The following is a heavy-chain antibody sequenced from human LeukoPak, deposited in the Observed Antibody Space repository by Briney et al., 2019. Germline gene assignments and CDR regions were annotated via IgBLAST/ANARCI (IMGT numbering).Heavy chain of an antibody. CDR1: GGTFSSYA. V-gene: IGHV1-69*13. CDR3: ASSLAAAGTLLGDY. D-gene: IGHD6-13*01. CDR2: IIPIFGTA. Sequence: GASVKVSCKASGGTFSSYAISWVRQAPGQGLEWMGGIIPIFGTANYAQKFQGRVTITADESTSTAYMELSRLRSDDTAVYYCASSLAAAGTLLGDYWGQGTLVTVSS. J-gene: IGHJ4*02.